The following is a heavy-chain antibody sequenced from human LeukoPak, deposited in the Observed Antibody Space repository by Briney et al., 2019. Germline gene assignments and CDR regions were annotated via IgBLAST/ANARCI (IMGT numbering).Heavy chain of an antibody. CDR3: AKIMALYCSGGSCNEIDY. D-gene: IGHD2-15*01. CDR2: ISHSAYTT. V-gene: IGHV3-23*01. J-gene: IGHJ4*02. CDR1: GFTFSSYW. Sequence: GGSLRLSCAASGFTFSSYWMHWVRQAPGKGLEWVSTISHSAYTTYYADSVKGRITISRDNSKNTLYLQMNSLRADDTAVYYCAKIMALYCSGGSCNEIDYWGQGTLVTVSS.